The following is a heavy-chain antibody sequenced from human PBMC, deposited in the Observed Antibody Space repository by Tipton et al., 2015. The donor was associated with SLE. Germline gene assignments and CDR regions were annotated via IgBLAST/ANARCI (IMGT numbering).Heavy chain of an antibody. D-gene: IGHD3-22*01. CDR1: GFTFSGSA. CDR3: ARDRGWFDP. J-gene: IGHJ5*02. V-gene: IGHV3-73*01. CDR2: IRSKANSYAT. Sequence: SLRLSCAASGFTFSGSAMHWVRQASGKGLEWVGRIRSKANSYATAYAASVKGRFTISRDDSKNTAYLQINSLRAEDTAVYYCARDRGWFDPWGQGTLVTVSS.